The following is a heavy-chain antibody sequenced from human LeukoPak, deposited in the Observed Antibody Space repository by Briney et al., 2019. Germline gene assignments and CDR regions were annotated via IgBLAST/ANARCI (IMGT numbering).Heavy chain of an antibody. CDR3: ARAPMTTVTEHYFDY. J-gene: IGHJ4*02. V-gene: IGHV4-39*07. CDR1: GGSISSSSYY. CDR2: IYYSGST. D-gene: IGHD4-17*01. Sequence: SETLSLTCTVSGGSISSSSYYWGWIRQPPGKGLEWIGSIYYSGSTYYNPSLKSRVTISVDTSKNQFSLKLSSVTAADTAVYYCARAPMTTVTEHYFDYWGQGTLVTVSS.